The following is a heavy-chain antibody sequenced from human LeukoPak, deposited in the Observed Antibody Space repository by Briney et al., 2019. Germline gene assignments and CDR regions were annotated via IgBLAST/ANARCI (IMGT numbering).Heavy chain of an antibody. CDR3: ARAVLVYGGNTGYDAFDI. J-gene: IGHJ3*02. CDR1: GGSISRYY. V-gene: IGHV4-59*06. CDR2: IYYSGST. D-gene: IGHD4-23*01. Sequence: SETLSLTCTVSGGSISRYYWSWIRQHPGKGLEWIGYIYYSGSTYYNPSLKSRVTISVDTSKNQFSLKLSSVTAADTAVYYCARAVLVYGGNTGYDAFDIWGQGTMVTVSS.